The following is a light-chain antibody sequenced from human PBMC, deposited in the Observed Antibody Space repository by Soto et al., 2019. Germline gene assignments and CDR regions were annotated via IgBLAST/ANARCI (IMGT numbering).Light chain of an antibody. CDR2: GAS. V-gene: IGKV3-15*01. Sequence: ELVMTQSPVTLSVSPGERATLSCRASQSVSNNLSWYQQKHGQAPSLLIYGASTRATGIPARFSGSGSGTKFTLTISSLQSADFAVYYCQQYNNWPPSTFGQGTRLEIK. J-gene: IGKJ5*01. CDR1: QSVSNN. CDR3: QQYNNWPPST.